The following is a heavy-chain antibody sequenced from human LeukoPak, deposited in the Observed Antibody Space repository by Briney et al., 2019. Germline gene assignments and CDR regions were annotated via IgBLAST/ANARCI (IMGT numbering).Heavy chain of an antibody. CDR1: GFTFNTYN. J-gene: IGHJ5*02. D-gene: IGHD2-2*01. Sequence: PGGSLRLSCAASGFTFNTYNMNWVRQAPGKGLEWVSSISSSSSYIYYADSVKGRFTISRDNAKNSLYLQMNSLRAEDTAVYYCARHVVVPAAAINWFDPWGQGTLVTVSS. CDR3: ARHVVVPAAAINWFDP. CDR2: ISSSSSYI. V-gene: IGHV3-21*01.